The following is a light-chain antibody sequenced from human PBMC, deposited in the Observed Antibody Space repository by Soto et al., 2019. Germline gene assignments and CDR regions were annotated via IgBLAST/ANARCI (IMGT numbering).Light chain of an antibody. CDR3: QQYGSSPGT. CDR2: GAS. V-gene: IGKV3-20*01. CDR1: QSVSSSY. Sequence: EIVLTQSPGTLSLSPGERATLSCRASQSVSSSYLAWYQQKPGQAPRLLIYGASSRATGIPDRFSGSGSGTDFTLTNSRLDPEYFAVYYCQQYGSSPGTFGQGTKVEI. J-gene: IGKJ1*01.